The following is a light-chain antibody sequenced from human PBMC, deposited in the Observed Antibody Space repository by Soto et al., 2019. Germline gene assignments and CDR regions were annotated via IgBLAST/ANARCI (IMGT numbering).Light chain of an antibody. V-gene: IGKV3-15*01. Sequence: ETVMTQSPATLSVSPGESATLSCRASQSVSGNLVWYQQKPGQAPRLLMYRTSIRATGVPARFSGSGSGTEFNLTISSLQYEDFAVYYCQQYNNWPRATFGGGTKVEIK. CDR3: QQYNNWPRAT. CDR2: RTS. CDR1: QSVSGN. J-gene: IGKJ4*01.